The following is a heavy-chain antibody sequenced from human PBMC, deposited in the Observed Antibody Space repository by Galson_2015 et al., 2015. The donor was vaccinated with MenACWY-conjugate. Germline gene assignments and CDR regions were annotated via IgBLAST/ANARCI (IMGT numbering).Heavy chain of an antibody. V-gene: IGHV3-7*03. CDR2: IKQDGSEK. CDR1: GFTFSSYW. Sequence: SLRLSCAASGFTFSSYWMSWVRQAPGKGLEWVANIKQDGSEKYYVDSVKGRFTISRDNAKNSLYLQMNSLRAEDTAVYYCAREAYSSSSSYYYYGMDVWGQGTTVTVSS. J-gene: IGHJ6*02. CDR3: AREAYSSSSSYYYYGMDV. D-gene: IGHD6-6*01.